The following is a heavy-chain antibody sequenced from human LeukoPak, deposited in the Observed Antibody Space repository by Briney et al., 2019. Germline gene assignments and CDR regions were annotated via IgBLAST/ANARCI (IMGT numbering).Heavy chain of an antibody. Sequence: PGGSLRLSCAASGFTFSSYAMSWVRQAPGKGLEWVSAISGSGGSTYYADSVKGRFTISRDNSKNTLYLQMNSLRAEDTAVYYCAKDLRCSSTSCYGGLDYWGQGTLVTVSS. CDR1: GFTFSSYA. V-gene: IGHV3-23*01. CDR2: ISGSGGST. CDR3: AKDLRCSSTSCYGGLDY. J-gene: IGHJ4*02. D-gene: IGHD2-2*01.